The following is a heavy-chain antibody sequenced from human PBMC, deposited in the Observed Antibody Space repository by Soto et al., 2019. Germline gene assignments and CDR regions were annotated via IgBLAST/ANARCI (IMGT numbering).Heavy chain of an antibody. J-gene: IGHJ3*02. CDR3: ARGIRRLNFWSGYTPASDAFDI. Sequence: SSETLSLTCAVYGGSFSGYYWSWIRQPPGKGMEWIGEINHSGSTNYNPSLKSRVTISVDTSKNQFSLKLNSVTAADTAVYYCARGIRRLNFWSGYTPASDAFDIWGQGTMVTVSS. CDR2: INHSGST. V-gene: IGHV4-34*01. CDR1: GGSFSGYY. D-gene: IGHD3-3*01.